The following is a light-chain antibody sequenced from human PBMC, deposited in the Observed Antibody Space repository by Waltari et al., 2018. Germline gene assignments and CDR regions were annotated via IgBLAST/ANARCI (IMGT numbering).Light chain of an antibody. CDR3: SSVTSSSSFV. Sequence: QSALTQPASVSGSPGQSINISCTGTIRDVGGYKYVSWYQQHPGDVPRLLIYDVVKRPAGVSSRSSGSKSDNTARLAISGLQAADEAHYYCSSVTSSSSFVFGSGTKVTV. J-gene: IGLJ1*01. CDR2: DVV. V-gene: IGLV2-14*03. CDR1: IRDVGGYKY.